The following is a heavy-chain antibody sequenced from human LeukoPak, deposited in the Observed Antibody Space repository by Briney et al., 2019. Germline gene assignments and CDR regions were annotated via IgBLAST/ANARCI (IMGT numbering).Heavy chain of an antibody. CDR2: ITYDGSNT. CDR3: ARPGGYAFDI. J-gene: IGHJ3*02. CDR1: GFIFSTYA. V-gene: IGHV3-30*04. Sequence: GGSLRLSCTASGFIFSTYAFHWVRQAPGKEPEWMAFITYDGSNTYFADSVKGRFTLSRDNSKNALYLQMNSLRPADTAVYYCARPGGYAFDIWGQGTMVTVSS. D-gene: IGHD3-10*01.